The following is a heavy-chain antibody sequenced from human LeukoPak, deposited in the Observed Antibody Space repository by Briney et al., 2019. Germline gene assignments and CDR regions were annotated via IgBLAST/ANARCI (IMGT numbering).Heavy chain of an antibody. J-gene: IGHJ4*02. V-gene: IGHV4-34*09. CDR3: ARVDFEGGLDY. CDR2: INHSGST. Sequence: PSETLSLTCAVYGGSFSGYYWSWIRQPPGKGLEWIGEINHSGSTNYNPSLKSRVTISVDTSKNQFSLKLSSVTAADTAVYYCARVDFEGGLDYWGQGTLVTVSS. D-gene: IGHD2/OR15-2a*01. CDR1: GGSFSGYY.